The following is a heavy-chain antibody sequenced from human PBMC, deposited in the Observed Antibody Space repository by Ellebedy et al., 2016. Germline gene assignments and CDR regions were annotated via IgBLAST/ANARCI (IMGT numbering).Heavy chain of an antibody. CDR2: INHSGST. J-gene: IGHJ6*03. Sequence: SETLSLXCAVYGGSFSGYYWSWIRQPPGKGLEWIGEINHSGSTNYNPSLKSRVTISVDTSKNQFSLKLSSVTAADTAVYYCARAEYGGSYRYYYYYMDVWGKGTTVTVSS. V-gene: IGHV4-34*01. CDR3: ARAEYGGSYRYYYYYMDV. D-gene: IGHD1-26*01. CDR1: GGSFSGYY.